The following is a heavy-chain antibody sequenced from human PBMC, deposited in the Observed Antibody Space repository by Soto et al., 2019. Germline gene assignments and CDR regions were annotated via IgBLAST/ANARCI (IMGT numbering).Heavy chain of an antibody. V-gene: IGHV4-59*08. Sequence: SETLSLTCTVSGGSISSYYWSWIRQPPGKGLEWIGYIYYSGSTNYNPSLKSRVTISVDTSKNQFSLKLSSVTAADTAVYYCARGLGDSSGYYYYYYMDVWGKGTTVTVSS. D-gene: IGHD3-22*01. CDR3: ARGLGDSSGYYYYYYMDV. CDR2: IYYSGST. CDR1: GGSISSYY. J-gene: IGHJ6*03.